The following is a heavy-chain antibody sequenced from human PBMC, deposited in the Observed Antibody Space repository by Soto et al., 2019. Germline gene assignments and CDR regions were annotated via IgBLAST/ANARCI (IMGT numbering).Heavy chain of an antibody. J-gene: IGHJ6*03. Sequence: GALVKVSCKASGYTFTSYYMHWVRQAPGQGLEWMGIINPSGGSTSYAQKFQGRVTMTRDTSTSTVYMELSSLRSEDTAVYYCARDPLTIWEGYYYYYYMDVWGKGTTVTVSS. D-gene: IGHD3-3*01. CDR2: INPSGGST. CDR1: GYTFTSYY. CDR3: ARDPLTIWEGYYYYYYMDV. V-gene: IGHV1-46*03.